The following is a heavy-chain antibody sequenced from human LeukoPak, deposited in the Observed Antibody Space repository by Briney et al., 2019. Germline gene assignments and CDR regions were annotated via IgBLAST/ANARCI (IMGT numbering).Heavy chain of an antibody. CDR3: ARGDYGRADP. Sequence: GESLKVSCKASGYTFTAYYMHWVRQAPGQGLEWMGLINPNSGVTKFAQKFQGRVTMSRDTSISTAYMELNRLTSDDTAVYYCARGDYGRADPWGQGSLVTVSS. CDR1: GYTFTAYY. CDR2: INPNSGVT. J-gene: IGHJ5*02. D-gene: IGHD4-17*01. V-gene: IGHV1-2*02.